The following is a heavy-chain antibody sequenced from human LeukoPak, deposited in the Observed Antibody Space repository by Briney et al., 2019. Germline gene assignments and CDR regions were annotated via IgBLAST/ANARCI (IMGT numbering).Heavy chain of an antibody. CDR3: ARGQLIIEWKYYGMDV. CDR2: IYYSGNT. J-gene: IGHJ6*02. CDR1: GGSINSGGFH. D-gene: IGHD3-10*01. Sequence: PSQTLSLTCTVSGGSINSGGFHWSWIRQHPGKGLEWIGYIYYSGNTDYNPSLKSRVTISIDTSRNQFSLQLRSVTAADTAVYYCARGQLIIEWKYYGMDVWGQGTTVTVSS. V-gene: IGHV4-31*03.